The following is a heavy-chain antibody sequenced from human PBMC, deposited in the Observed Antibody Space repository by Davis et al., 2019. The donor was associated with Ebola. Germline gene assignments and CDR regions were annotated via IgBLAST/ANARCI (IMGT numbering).Heavy chain of an antibody. D-gene: IGHD5/OR15-5a*01. Sequence: PGGSLRLSCAASGFTFGDYYMSWIRQSPGKGLEWIGYIHSSGNTNYNPSFKSRVTVSLDASKSQSSLKLSSVTAADTAVYYCARGRHLSVSPFAYWGQGILVTVSP. CDR1: GFTFGDYY. J-gene: IGHJ4*02. V-gene: IGHV4-59*01. CDR2: IHSSGNT. CDR3: ARGRHLSVSPFAY.